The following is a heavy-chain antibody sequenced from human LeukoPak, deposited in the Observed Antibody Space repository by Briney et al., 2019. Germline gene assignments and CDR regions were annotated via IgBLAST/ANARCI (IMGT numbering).Heavy chain of an antibody. Sequence: GGSLRLSCAASGFTFRSYGMHWVRQAPGKGLEWVANIKQDGSEKYYVDSVKGRFTISRDNAKNSLYLQMNSLRAEDTAVYYCARLAVAGPTFDIWGQGTMVTVSS. J-gene: IGHJ3*02. CDR2: IKQDGSEK. CDR3: ARLAVAGPTFDI. CDR1: GFTFRSYG. V-gene: IGHV3-7*01. D-gene: IGHD6-19*01.